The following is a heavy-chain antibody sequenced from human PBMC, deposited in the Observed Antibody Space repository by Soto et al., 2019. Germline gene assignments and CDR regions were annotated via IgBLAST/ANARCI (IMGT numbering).Heavy chain of an antibody. Sequence: GGSLRLSCVASGFTLSNYIMHWVRQAPGKGLEWVALISYDGSNEYYADSVKGRFTISRDTSKNTLSLQMNSLRTEDTAVYYCARDRSVVIVTTVFYWGQGTLVTVSS. V-gene: IGHV3-30-3*01. CDR1: GFTLSNYI. CDR2: ISYDGSNE. J-gene: IGHJ4*02. D-gene: IGHD4-4*01. CDR3: ARDRSVVIVTTVFY.